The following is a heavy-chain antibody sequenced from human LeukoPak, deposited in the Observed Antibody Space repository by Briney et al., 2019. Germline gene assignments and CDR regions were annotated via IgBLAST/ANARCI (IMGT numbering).Heavy chain of an antibody. J-gene: IGHJ4*02. Sequence: SETLSLTCTVSGGSISSYYWSWIRQPPGKGLEWIGYIYYSGSTNYNPSPKSRDTISGDTSKNQFSLKLSSVTAADTAVYYCARGSGYNSSAPLFDYWGQGTLVTVSS. CDR3: ARGSGYNSSAPLFDY. CDR1: GGSISSYY. D-gene: IGHD3-22*01. CDR2: IYYSGST. V-gene: IGHV4-59*01.